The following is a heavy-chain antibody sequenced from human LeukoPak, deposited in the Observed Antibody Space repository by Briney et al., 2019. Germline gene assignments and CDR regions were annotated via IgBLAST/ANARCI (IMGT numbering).Heavy chain of an antibody. J-gene: IGHJ4*02. CDR3: ARGRAVAGTPPPPKADY. CDR2: INPNSGGT. Sequence: ASVKVSCKASGYTFTGYYMHWVRQAPGQGLEWMGWINPNSGGTNYAQKFQGRVTMTRDTSISTAYMELSRLRSDDTAVYYCARGRAVAGTPPPPKADYWGQGTLVTVSS. D-gene: IGHD6-19*01. V-gene: IGHV1-2*02. CDR1: GYTFTGYY.